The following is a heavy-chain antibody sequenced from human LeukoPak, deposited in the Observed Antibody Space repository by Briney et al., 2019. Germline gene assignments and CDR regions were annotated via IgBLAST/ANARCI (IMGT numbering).Heavy chain of an antibody. CDR2: SSPYKGDS. CDR1: GYTFSSYG. V-gene: IGHV1-18*01. Sequence: ASVKVSCKTSGYTFSSYGVDWVRQAPGQGLEWMGWSSPYKGDSKFAEKFQGRVTMTTDTSTSTAFMELRSLRSDDTDVYYCARVSYNTGWNGDYWGQGTLVTVSS. J-gene: IGHJ4*02. D-gene: IGHD6-19*01. CDR3: ARVSYNTGWNGDY.